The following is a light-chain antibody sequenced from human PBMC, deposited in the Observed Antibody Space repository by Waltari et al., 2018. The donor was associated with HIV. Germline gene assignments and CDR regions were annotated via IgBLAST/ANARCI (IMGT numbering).Light chain of an antibody. CDR2: GAS. V-gene: IGKV3-20*01. CDR1: QSVSSSY. J-gene: IGKJ2*02. CDR3: QQYGNLLPWT. Sequence: SPGTLSLSPGEGATLSCRASQSVSSSYLAWYQQKPGQAPRLLIYGASSRATGISDRFSGSGSGTDFTLTISRLEPEDSAVYYCQQYGNLLPWTFGQGTKMEIK.